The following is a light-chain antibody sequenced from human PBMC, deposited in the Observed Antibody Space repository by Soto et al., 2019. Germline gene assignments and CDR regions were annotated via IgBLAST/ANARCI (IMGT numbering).Light chain of an antibody. J-gene: IGLJ1*01. CDR3: AGWDERLNGCSV. V-gene: IGLV1-44*01. CDR1: RSNIGSNS. Sequence: QSVLTQPPSASGTPGQRVTISCSGDRSNIGSNSVSWYQQLPGTAPKLLIYSNNQRPSGVPDRFSGSKSGTSASLAISGLQSEDEADYYCAGWDERLNGCSVFGIGSKVTIL. CDR2: SNN.